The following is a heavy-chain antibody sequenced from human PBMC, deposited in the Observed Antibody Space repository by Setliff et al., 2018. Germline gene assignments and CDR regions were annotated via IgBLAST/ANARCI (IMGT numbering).Heavy chain of an antibody. CDR2: IGHTGSI. D-gene: IGHD3-22*01. Sequence: SETLSLTCTVSGYSISSGYIWGWIRQPPGKGLEWVGNIGHTGSINYNPSLKSRLTISRDTSKNQVSLKLNSVTATDTAVYYCARESRYYYDNLGTLDYWGQGTLVTVSS. CDR1: GYSISSGYI. J-gene: IGHJ4*02. CDR3: ARESRYYYDNLGTLDY. V-gene: IGHV4-38-2*02.